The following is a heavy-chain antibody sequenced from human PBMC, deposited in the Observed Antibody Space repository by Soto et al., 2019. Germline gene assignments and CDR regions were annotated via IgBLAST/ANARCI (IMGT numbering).Heavy chain of an antibody. CDR3: ARRYSSAFDI. D-gene: IGHD6-13*01. V-gene: IGHV4-39*01. Sequence: SETLSLTCTVSGDSISSSHYYWGWIRQPPGKGLEWIGSIYYSGSIYYNPSLKSRLTMSVDTSKNQFSLKLSSVTAADTAVYYCARRYSSAFDIWGQGTMVTVSS. J-gene: IGHJ3*02. CDR1: GDSISSSHYY. CDR2: IYYSGSI.